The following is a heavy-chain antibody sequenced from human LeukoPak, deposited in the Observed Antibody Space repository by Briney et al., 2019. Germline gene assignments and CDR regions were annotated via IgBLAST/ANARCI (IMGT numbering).Heavy chain of an antibody. J-gene: IGHJ4*02. Sequence: GGSLRLSCAASGFTFSSYWMHWVRQAPGKGLVWVSRINSDGSSTSYADSVKGRFTISRDNSKNTLYLQMNSLRAEDTAVYYCAKEIYGDYPSFDYWGQGTLVTVSS. CDR3: AKEIYGDYPSFDY. CDR1: GFTFSSYW. V-gene: IGHV3-74*01. CDR2: INSDGSST. D-gene: IGHD4-17*01.